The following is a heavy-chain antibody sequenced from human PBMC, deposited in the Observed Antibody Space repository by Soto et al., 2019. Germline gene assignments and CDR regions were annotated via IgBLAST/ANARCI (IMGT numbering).Heavy chain of an antibody. CDR1: RYSFTSYC. D-gene: IGHD5-12*01. V-gene: IGHV5-51*01. Sequence: GESLKISCTTSRYSFTSYCLGWLRQMNGKGLEWMGIIYPGDSDTRYSPSFQGQVTISADKSISTAYLQWSSLKASDTAMYYCARQAGRRWLQSFDYWGQGTLVTVSS. CDR2: IYPGDSDT. CDR3: ARQAGRRWLQSFDY. J-gene: IGHJ4*02.